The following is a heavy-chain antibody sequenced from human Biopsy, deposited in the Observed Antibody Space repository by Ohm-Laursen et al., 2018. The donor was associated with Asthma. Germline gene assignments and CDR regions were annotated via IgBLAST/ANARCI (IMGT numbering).Heavy chain of an antibody. V-gene: IGHV4-59*01. D-gene: IGHD3-22*01. Sequence: GTLSLTCTVSGGSIGIYYWGWIRQPPGKGLEYIGYTHYSGTTNTDPSLTGRVTMSVDTSKNQFSLKVTSVTAADTAVYFCARVRGAFYESSVKNAFDVWGQGTMVTVSS. CDR3: ARVRGAFYESSVKNAFDV. CDR1: GGSIGIYY. CDR2: THYSGTT. J-gene: IGHJ3*01.